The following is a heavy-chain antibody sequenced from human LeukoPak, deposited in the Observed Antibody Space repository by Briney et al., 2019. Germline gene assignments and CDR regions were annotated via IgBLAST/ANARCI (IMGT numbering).Heavy chain of an antibody. CDR3: AKLIGGVVTATDPFDX. J-gene: IGHJ4*02. CDR1: GFTFSSYG. Sequence: PGGSLRLSCAASGFTFSSYGMHWVRQAPGKGLEWVAVISYDGSNKYYADSVKGRFTISRDNSKNTLYLQMNSLRAEDTAVYYCAKLIGGVVTATDPFDXXXQGXLXTVXS. CDR2: ISYDGSNK. D-gene: IGHD3-3*01. V-gene: IGHV3-30*18.